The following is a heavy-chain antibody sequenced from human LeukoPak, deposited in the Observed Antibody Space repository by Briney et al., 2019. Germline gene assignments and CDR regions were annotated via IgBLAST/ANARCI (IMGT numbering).Heavy chain of an antibody. Sequence: GGSLRLSCAASGFTFSSYAMSWVRQAPGKGLEWVSGISASGGSTFYGDSVKGRFTISRDNSKNTLYLQMNSLRAEDTAVYYCAKDKTSSSFEYFQHWGQGTLVTVSS. CDR1: GFTFSSYA. D-gene: IGHD6-6*01. J-gene: IGHJ1*01. CDR3: AKDKTSSSFEYFQH. V-gene: IGHV3-23*01. CDR2: ISASGGST.